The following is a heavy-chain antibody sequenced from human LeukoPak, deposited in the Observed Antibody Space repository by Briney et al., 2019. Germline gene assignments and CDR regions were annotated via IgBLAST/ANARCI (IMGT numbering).Heavy chain of an antibody. CDR1: GYTFTDYY. CDR2: INPNSGGK. J-gene: IGHJ4*02. D-gene: IGHD7-27*01. V-gene: IGHV1-2*06. CDR3: TADKKLGDFDY. Sequence: GPSVKPSSKASGYTFTDYYMHWVRPAPRQGLEWMGRINPNSGGKNYAQKFQGSVTMTRDTSISIGYMELSRLKSDDTAIYYCTADKKLGDFDYWGQGTLVTVSS.